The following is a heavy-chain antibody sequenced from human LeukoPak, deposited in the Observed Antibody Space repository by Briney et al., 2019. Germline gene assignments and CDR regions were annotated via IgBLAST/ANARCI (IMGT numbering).Heavy chain of an antibody. D-gene: IGHD5/OR15-5a*01. CDR3: ARDIASGRPIVYAPSGD. Sequence: GRSLRLSCAASGFTLSNYAMHWVRQAPGKGLEWVAVISYDGSTEYYADSVKGRFTISRDNSKSTLYLQMNSLRAEDTAVYYCARDIASGRPIVYAPSGDWGQGTLVTVSS. V-gene: IGHV3-30-3*01. CDR1: GFTLSNYA. J-gene: IGHJ4*02. CDR2: ISYDGSTE.